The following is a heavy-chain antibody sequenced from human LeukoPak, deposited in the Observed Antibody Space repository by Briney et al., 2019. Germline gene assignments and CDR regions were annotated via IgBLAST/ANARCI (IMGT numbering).Heavy chain of an antibody. CDR1: GGSVNSYY. CDR2: IYYSGST. CDR3: ARPAVAGTFGFEY. J-gene: IGHJ4*02. D-gene: IGHD6-19*01. V-gene: IGHV4-59*08. Sequence: SETLSLTCTVSGGSVNSYYWSWIRQPPGKGLEWIGYIYYSGSTNYNPSLKSRVTISVDTSKNQFSLKPSSVTAADTAVYYCARPAVAGTFGFEYWGQGTLVTVSS.